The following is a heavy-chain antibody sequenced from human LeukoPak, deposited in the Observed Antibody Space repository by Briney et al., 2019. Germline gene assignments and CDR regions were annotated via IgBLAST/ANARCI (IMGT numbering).Heavy chain of an antibody. J-gene: IGHJ4*02. CDR2: ISAYNGNT. CDR1: GYTFTSYG. CDR3: ARDLRDSSGYYGYYFDY. V-gene: IGHV1-18*01. D-gene: IGHD3-22*01. Sequence: ASVKVSCKASGYTFTSYGISWVRQAPGQGLEWMGWISAYNGNTNHAQKPQGRVTMTTDTSTSTAYMELRSLRSDDTAVYYCARDLRDSSGYYGYYFDYWGQGTLVTVSS.